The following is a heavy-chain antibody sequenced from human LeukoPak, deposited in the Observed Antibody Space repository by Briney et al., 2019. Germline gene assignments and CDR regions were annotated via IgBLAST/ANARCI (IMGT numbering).Heavy chain of an antibody. CDR2: IYYSGSP. J-gene: IGHJ4*02. CDR1: GGSVSSFY. V-gene: IGHV4-59*02. Sequence: SETLSLTCTVSGGSVSSFYWSWIRQPPGKGLEGIGYIYYSGSPNYNPSLKSRVTISIDTSKNQFSLKLSSVTPADTAVYYCARADVDTTIWYYFDYWGQGTLVTVSS. CDR3: ARADVDTTIWYYFDY. D-gene: IGHD5-18*01.